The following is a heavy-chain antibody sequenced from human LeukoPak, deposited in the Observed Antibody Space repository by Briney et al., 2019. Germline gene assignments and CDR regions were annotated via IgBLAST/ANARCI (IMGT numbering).Heavy chain of an antibody. Sequence: SETLSLTCTVSGGSISSSSYYWGWIRQPPGKGLEWIVNIFHSGSTYYNPSLKSRVTISVDTSKNQFSLKLTSVTAADTAVYYCARQAVAGGHFDYWGQGTLVTVSS. D-gene: IGHD6-19*01. CDR3: ARQAVAGGHFDY. J-gene: IGHJ4*02. CDR1: GGSISSSSYY. CDR2: IFHSGST. V-gene: IGHV4-39*07.